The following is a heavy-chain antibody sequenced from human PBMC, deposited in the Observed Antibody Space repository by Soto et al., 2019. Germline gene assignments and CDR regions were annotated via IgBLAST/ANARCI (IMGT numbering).Heavy chain of an antibody. CDR2: IYPGDSDA. V-gene: IGHV5-51*01. J-gene: IGHJ5*02. D-gene: IGHD4-17*01. CDR1: GDNFSAYW. Sequence: GESLRISCTSSGDNFSAYWIAWVRQMPGKGLEYMGIIYPGDSDARYSPSFQGQVTFSADKSISTAYLQWSSLTASDTAIYYCARHGFYGDYASNYFDPWGQGTLVTVSS. CDR3: ARHGFYGDYASNYFDP.